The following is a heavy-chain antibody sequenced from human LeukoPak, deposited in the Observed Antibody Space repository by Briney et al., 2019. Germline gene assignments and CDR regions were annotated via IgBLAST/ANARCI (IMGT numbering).Heavy chain of an antibody. CDR3: ARDLSGSSFDAFDI. J-gene: IGHJ3*02. D-gene: IGHD1-26*01. CDR1: GGSMNSYY. CDR2: IYYSGST. Sequence: SETLSLTCSVSGGSMNSYYWSWIRQSPGKGLEWIGYIYYSGSTNYNPSLKSRVTISVDTSKNQFSLKLSSVTAADTAVYYCARDLSGSSFDAFDIWGQGTMVTVSS. V-gene: IGHV4-59*12.